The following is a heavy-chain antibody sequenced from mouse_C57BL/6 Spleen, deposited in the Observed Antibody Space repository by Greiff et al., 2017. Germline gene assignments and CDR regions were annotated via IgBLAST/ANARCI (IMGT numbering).Heavy chain of an antibody. J-gene: IGHJ3*01. CDR2: INPSNGGT. D-gene: IGHD2-4*01. Sequence: QVHVKQPGTELVKPGASVKLSCKASGYTFTSYWMHWVKQRPGQGLEWIGNINPSNGGTNYNGKFKSKATLTVDKSSSTAYMQLSSLTSEDSAVYYCEVYDYDEFAYWGQGTLVTVSA. V-gene: IGHV1-53*01. CDR3: EVYDYDEFAY. CDR1: GYTFTSYW.